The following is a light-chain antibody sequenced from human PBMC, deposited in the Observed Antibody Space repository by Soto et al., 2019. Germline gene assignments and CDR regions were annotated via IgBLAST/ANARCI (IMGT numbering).Light chain of an antibody. CDR3: CSYESSSTLV. V-gene: IGLV2-23*01. CDR2: EGS. Sequence: QSALTQPASVSGSPGQSITISCTGTSSDVGSYNLVSWYQQHPGKAPKLMIYEGSKRPSGVSNRFSGSKSGNTASLTISGLQAEDEADFYCCSYESSSTLVLGGGTKLTVL. J-gene: IGLJ2*01. CDR1: SSDVGSYNL.